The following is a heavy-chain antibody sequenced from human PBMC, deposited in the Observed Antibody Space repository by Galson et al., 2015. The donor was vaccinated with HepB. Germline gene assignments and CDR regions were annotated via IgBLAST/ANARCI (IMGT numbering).Heavy chain of an antibody. Sequence: TLSLTCTVSGGSISSGGYYWSWIRQHPGKGLEWIGYIYYSGSTYYNPSLKSRVTISVDTSKNQFSLKLSSVTAADTAVYYCARDKLHNGRRNFDYWGQGTLVTVSS. CDR1: GGSISSGGYY. V-gene: IGHV4-31*03. J-gene: IGHJ4*02. D-gene: IGHD4-23*01. CDR2: IYYSGST. CDR3: ARDKLHNGRRNFDY.